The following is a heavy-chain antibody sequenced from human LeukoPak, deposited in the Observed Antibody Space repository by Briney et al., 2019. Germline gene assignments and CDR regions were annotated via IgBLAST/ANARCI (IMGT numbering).Heavy chain of an antibody. CDR3: AKLWFGELLLYDY. D-gene: IGHD3-10*01. J-gene: IGHJ4*02. CDR1: GFTFNSYT. V-gene: IGHV3-23*01. CDR2: ISGSGSST. Sequence: GGSLRLSCAASGFTFNSYTMSWVRQAPGKGLEWVSTISGSGSSTYYADSVKGRFTISRDNSKDTLYLHINNLRAEDTAVYYCAKLWFGELLLYDYWGQGTLVTVSS.